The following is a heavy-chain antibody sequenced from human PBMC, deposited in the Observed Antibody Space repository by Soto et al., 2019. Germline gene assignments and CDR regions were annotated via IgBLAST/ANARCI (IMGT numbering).Heavy chain of an antibody. CDR3: ARAAGTNPFSHYYYMEV. CDR1: GFTFSSYW. J-gene: IGHJ6*03. V-gene: IGHV3-74*01. CDR2: INSDGSST. D-gene: IGHD1-7*01. Sequence: GGSLRLSCAASGFTFSSYWMHWVRQAPGKGLVWVSRINSDGSSTSYADSVKGRFTISRDNAKNTLYLQMNSLRAEDTAVYYCARAAGTNPFSHYYYMEVRGKGTTVTVSS.